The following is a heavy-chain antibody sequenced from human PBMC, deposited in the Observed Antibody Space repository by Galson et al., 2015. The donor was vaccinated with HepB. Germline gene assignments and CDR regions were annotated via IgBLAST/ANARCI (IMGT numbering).Heavy chain of an antibody. D-gene: IGHD2-21*02. CDR3: ARDSAGRGNCGGDCYTPGY. V-gene: IGHV3-30*04. CDR2: ISYDGSNK. CDR1: GFTFSSYA. Sequence: SLRLSCAASGFTFSSYAMHWVRQAPGKGLEWVAVISYDGSNKYYADSVKGRFTISRDNSKNTLYLQMNSLRAEDTAVYYCARDSAGRGNCGGDCYTPGYWGQGTLVTVSS. J-gene: IGHJ4*02.